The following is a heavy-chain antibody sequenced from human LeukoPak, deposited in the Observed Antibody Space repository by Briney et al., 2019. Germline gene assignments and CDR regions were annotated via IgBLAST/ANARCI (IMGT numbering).Heavy chain of an antibody. J-gene: IGHJ4*02. Sequence: ASVKVSCKASGYTFTSCYMHWVRQAPGQGLEWMGIINPSGGSTSYAQKFQGRVTMTRDMSTSTVYMELSSLRSEDTAVYYCARDPPPSRYSYGQYYFDYWGQGTLVTVSS. V-gene: IGHV1-46*01. CDR3: ARDPPPSRYSYGQYYFDY. D-gene: IGHD5-18*01. CDR1: GYTFTSCY. CDR2: INPSGGST.